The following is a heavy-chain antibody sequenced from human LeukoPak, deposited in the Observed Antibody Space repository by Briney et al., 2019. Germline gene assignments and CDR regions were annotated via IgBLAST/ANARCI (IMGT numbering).Heavy chain of an antibody. CDR2: FSGSGGST. CDR1: GFTFSSYA. D-gene: IGHD6-13*01. V-gene: IGHV3-23*01. Sequence: PGGSLRLSCAASGFTFSSYAMSWVRQAPGKGLEWVSAFSGSGGSTYYADSVKGRFTISRDNSKNTLYLQMNSLRAEDTAVYYCAKVSSSWYLSDYWGQGTLVTVSS. J-gene: IGHJ4*02. CDR3: AKVSSSWYLSDY.